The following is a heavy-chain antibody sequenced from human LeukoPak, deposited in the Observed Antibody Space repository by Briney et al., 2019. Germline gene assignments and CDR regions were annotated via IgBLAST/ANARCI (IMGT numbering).Heavy chain of an antibody. CDR3: ARGGSYLSAFDI. CDR1: GFTFSSYG. V-gene: IGHV3-53*01. D-gene: IGHD1-26*01. J-gene: IGHJ3*02. CDR2: IYSDNT. Sequence: PGGTLRLSCAASGFTFSSYGMSWVRQAPGKGLEWVSFIYSDNTHYSDSVKGRFTISRDNSKNTLYLQMNSLRAEDTAVYYCARGGSYLSAFDIWGQGTMVTVSS.